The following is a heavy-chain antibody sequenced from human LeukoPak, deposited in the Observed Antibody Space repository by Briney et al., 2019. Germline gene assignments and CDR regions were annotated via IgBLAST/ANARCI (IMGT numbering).Heavy chain of an antibody. Sequence: ASVKVSCKASGYTFTSYGISWVRQAPGQGLEWMGWISAYNGNTNYAQKLQGRVTMTTDTSTSTAYMELRSLRSDDTAVYYCATESLGSCSGGSCQEGYWGQGTLVTVSS. J-gene: IGHJ4*02. D-gene: IGHD2-15*01. CDR3: ATESLGSCSGGSCQEGY. V-gene: IGHV1-18*01. CDR2: ISAYNGNT. CDR1: GYTFTSYG.